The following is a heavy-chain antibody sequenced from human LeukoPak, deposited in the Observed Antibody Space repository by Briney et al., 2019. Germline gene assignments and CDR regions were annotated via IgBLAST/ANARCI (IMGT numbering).Heavy chain of an antibody. CDR1: GFTFSSFG. V-gene: IGHV3-30*18. CDR3: AKDLRYYDSSGYGIDY. D-gene: IGHD3-22*01. J-gene: IGHJ4*02. Sequence: GGSLRLSCAASGFTFSSFGMHWVRQAPGKGLEWVAVISYDGSNKYYAGSVKGRFTISRDNSKNTLYLQMNSLRAEDTAVYYCAKDLRYYDSSGYGIDYWGQGTLVTVSS. CDR2: ISYDGSNK.